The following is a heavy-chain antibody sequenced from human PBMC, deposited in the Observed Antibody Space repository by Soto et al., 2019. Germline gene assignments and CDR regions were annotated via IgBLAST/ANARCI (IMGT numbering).Heavy chain of an antibody. CDR3: ARAGARLFRYCDWLDGDSGGFDP. V-gene: IGHV4-59*01. Sequence: SETLSLTCTVSGGSISSYYWSWIRQPPGKGLQWIGYIYSSGSTMYNPSLKSRVTMSVDTSQNQFSLKLNSVTAADTAVYYCARAGARLFRYCDWLDGDSGGFDPWGRGTLVTVSS. CDR1: GGSISSYY. CDR2: IYSSGST. D-gene: IGHD3-9*01. J-gene: IGHJ5*02.